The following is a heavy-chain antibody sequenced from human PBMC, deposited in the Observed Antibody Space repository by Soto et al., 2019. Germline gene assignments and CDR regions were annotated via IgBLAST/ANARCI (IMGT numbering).Heavy chain of an antibody. J-gene: IGHJ5*02. D-gene: IGHD4-4*01. CDR3: ARDRGGYSNPGWFDP. Sequence: PSETLSLTCAVSGGSISSGGYSWSWIRQPPGKGLEWIGYIYHSGSTYYNPSLKSRVTISVDRSKNQFSLKLSSVTAADTAVYYCARDRGGYSNPGWFDPWGKGTLVTVSS. CDR1: GGSISSGGYS. CDR2: IYHSGST. V-gene: IGHV4-30-2*01.